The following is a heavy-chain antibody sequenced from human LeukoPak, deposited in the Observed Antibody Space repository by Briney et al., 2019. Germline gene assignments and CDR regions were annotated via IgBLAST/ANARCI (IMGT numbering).Heavy chain of an antibody. CDR2: IYSGGST. CDR1: GFTVSSNY. V-gene: IGHV3-66*01. Sequence: PGGSLRLSCAASGFTVSSNYMSWVRQAPGKGLEWVSVIYSGGSTYYADSVKGRFTISRDNSKNTLYLQMNSLRAEDTAVYYCARGRVAVSFDYWGQGTLVTVSS. J-gene: IGHJ4*02. D-gene: IGHD2-15*01. CDR3: ARGRVAVSFDY.